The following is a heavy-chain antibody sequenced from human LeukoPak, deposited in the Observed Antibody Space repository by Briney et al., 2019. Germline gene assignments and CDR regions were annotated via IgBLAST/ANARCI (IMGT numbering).Heavy chain of an antibody. D-gene: IGHD5-18*01. CDR3: ATRDQSRTDVVPPDY. CDR2: IHRSGIT. J-gene: IGHJ4*02. Sequence: PSGTLSLTCAVSGVSFSSNNWWTWVRQPPGKGLEWIGEIHRSGITNYSPSLRSRVTLSIDSFNNHLSLKLNSVTAADTAVYFCATRDQSRTDVVPPDYWGQGTLVTVSS. V-gene: IGHV4-4*02. CDR1: GVSFSSNNW.